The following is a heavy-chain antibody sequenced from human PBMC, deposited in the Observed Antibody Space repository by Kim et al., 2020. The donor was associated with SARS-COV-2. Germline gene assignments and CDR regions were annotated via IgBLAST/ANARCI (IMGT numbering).Heavy chain of an antibody. CDR3: TTDDYDYVWGTYRFFDY. D-gene: IGHD3-16*02. Sequence: VKGRFTISRDDSKNTLYLQLNSLQTEDTAVYYCTTDDYDYVWGTYRFFDYWGQGTLVTVSS. J-gene: IGHJ4*02. V-gene: IGHV3-15*01.